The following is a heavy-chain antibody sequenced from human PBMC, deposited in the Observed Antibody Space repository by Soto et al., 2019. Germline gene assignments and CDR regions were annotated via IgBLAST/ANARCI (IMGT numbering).Heavy chain of an antibody. V-gene: IGHV3-48*02. D-gene: IGHD3-22*01. CDR3: TTSNGHLNH. Sequence: EVQLVESGGGWVQPGGSLRLSCAASGFTFSVYSMNRVRQAPGKGLDWVSYITGSSDRILFADSVKGRFTVSRDNAKNSLYLQMNSLRDEDTGVYYCTTSNGHLNHWGQGTLVSVSS. CDR1: GFTFSVYS. CDR2: ITGSSDRI. J-gene: IGHJ4*02.